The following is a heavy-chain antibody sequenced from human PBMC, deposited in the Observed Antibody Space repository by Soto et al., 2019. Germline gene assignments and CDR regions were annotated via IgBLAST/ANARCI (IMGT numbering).Heavy chain of an antibody. CDR1: GGSVSDKTYY. V-gene: IGHV4-61*01. CDR3: ARTTAVPNTLRSRYFFDY. J-gene: IGHJ4*02. Sequence: KLSETLSLTCSVSGGSVSDKTYYWSWIRQPPGKRLEWIGYVYYSGTTNYNPSLKSRVTISVDLSKNRFSLRLSSVTTADTALYYCARTTAVPNTLRSRYFFDYWGQGTLVTVSS. D-gene: IGHD4-17*01. CDR2: VYYSGTT.